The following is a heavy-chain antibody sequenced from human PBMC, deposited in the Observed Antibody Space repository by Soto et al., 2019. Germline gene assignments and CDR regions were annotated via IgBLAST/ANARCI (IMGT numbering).Heavy chain of an antibody. CDR3: ATVYCRGGRCYAPRYWYVDL. CDR2: IIPIFGTA. CDR1: GGTFSSYA. Sequence: QVQLVQSGAEVKKPGSSVKVSCKASGGTFSSYAISWVRQAPGQGLEWMGGIIPIFGTANYAQKFQGRVTINADESTSTAYMELSSLRSEDTAVYYFATVYCRGGRCYAPRYWYVDLWGRGNLVTVSS. D-gene: IGHD2-15*01. V-gene: IGHV1-69*01. J-gene: IGHJ2*01.